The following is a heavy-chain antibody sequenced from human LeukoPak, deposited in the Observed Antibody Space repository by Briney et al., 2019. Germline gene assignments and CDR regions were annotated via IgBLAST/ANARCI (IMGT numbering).Heavy chain of an antibody. CDR3: AIGPLLRYFDY. CDR2: IHPGDSDV. CDR1: GYSFTTYW. Sequence: GESLKISCKGSGYSFTTYWIGWVRQMPGKGLEWMGIIHPGDSDVRYNPSFQGQVTISADKSSTAYLQWSSLKASDSAMYYCAIGPLLRYFDYWGQGTLATVSS. V-gene: IGHV5-51*01. D-gene: IGHD2-15*01. J-gene: IGHJ4*02.